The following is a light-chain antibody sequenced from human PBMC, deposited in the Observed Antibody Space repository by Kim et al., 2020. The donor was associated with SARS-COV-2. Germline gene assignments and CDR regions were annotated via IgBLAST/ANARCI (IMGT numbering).Light chain of an antibody. Sequence: QSVTITCTGTSSDVDGYNYVSWYQQHPDKAPKLMIYDVSNRPSGVSNRFSGSKSGNTASLTISGLQAEDEDDYYCSSYTSSSTLYVFGTGTKVTVL. CDR1: SSDVDGYNY. CDR2: DVS. CDR3: SSYTSSSTLYV. J-gene: IGLJ1*01. V-gene: IGLV2-14*03.